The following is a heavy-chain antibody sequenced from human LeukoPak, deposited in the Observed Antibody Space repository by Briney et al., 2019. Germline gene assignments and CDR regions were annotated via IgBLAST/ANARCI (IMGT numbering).Heavy chain of an antibody. CDR3: ARVLVWAFDY. Sequence: SETLSLTCTVSGYSISSGYYWGWIRQPPGKRLEWIGSIYHSGSTYYNPSLKSRVTISVDTSKNQFSLKLSSVTAADTAVYYCARVLVWAFDYWGQGTLVTVSS. V-gene: IGHV4-38-2*02. CDR2: IYHSGST. D-gene: IGHD3-16*01. J-gene: IGHJ4*02. CDR1: GYSISSGYY.